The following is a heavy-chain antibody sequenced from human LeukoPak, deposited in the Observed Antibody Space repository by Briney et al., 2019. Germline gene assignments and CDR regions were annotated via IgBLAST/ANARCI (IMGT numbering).Heavy chain of an antibody. Sequence: GGSLRLSCTASGFTFGDYAMSWVRQAPGKGLEWVDFIRSKAYGGTTEYAASVKGRFTISRDDSKSIAYLQMNSLKTEDTAVYYCTRGTRYYDILTGYRYFDYWGQGTLVTVSS. J-gene: IGHJ4*02. CDR1: GFTFGDYA. D-gene: IGHD3-9*01. CDR3: TRGTRYYDILTGYRYFDY. V-gene: IGHV3-49*04. CDR2: IRSKAYGGTT.